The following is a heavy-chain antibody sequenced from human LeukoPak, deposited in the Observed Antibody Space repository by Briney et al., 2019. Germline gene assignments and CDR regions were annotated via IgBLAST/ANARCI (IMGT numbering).Heavy chain of an antibody. CDR2: INPSGGST. D-gene: IGHD6-6*01. V-gene: IGHV1-46*01. J-gene: IGHJ4*02. Sequence: ASVKVSCKASGYTFISYYLHWVRQAPGQGLEWMGIINPSGGSTSYAQKFQGRVTMTRDTSTSTVYMELSSLRSDDTAVYYCARTAARRFDYWGQGTLVTVSS. CDR3: ARTAARRFDY. CDR1: GYTFISYY.